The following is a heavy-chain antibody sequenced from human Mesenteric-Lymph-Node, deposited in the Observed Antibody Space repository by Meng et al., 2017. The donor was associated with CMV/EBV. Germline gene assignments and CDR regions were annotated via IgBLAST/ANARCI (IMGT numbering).Heavy chain of an antibody. Sequence: SETLSLTCTVSGDAVRSGTFYWSWIRQPPGKGLEWIGYIYGIGDTNYNRSLKSRVAISMDTSKNQFSLRLSSVTAADTAMYYCARSRGLFDSSPPSLWGQGTMVTVSS. CDR3: ARSRGLFDSSPPSL. CDR2: IYGIGDT. D-gene: IGHD3-22*01. J-gene: IGHJ3*01. V-gene: IGHV4-61*01. CDR1: GDAVRSGTFY.